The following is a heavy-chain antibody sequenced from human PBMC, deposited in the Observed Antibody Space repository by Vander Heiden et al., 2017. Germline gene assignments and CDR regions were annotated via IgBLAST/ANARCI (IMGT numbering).Heavy chain of an antibody. J-gene: IGHJ4*01. Sequence: QVQLQESGPGLVQPSETLSLTCTVSGGSISSYYWSWIRQPPGKGLEWIGYIYYSGSTNYNPSLKSRVTISVDTSKNQFSLKLSSVTAADTAVYYCTRTPNRGGHDYWGHATLVTVSS. CDR3: TRTPNRGGHDY. V-gene: IGHV4-59*01. CDR2: IYYSGST. CDR1: GGSISSYY. D-gene: IGHD3-10*01.